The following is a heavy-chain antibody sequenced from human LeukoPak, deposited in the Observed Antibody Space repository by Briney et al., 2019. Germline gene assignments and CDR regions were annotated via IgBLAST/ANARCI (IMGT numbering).Heavy chain of an antibody. D-gene: IGHD1-14*01. CDR1: GGSFSGYY. J-gene: IGHJ6*03. CDR2: INHSGST. Sequence: PSETLSLTCAVYGGSFSGYYWSWIRQPPGKGLEWIGEINHSGSTNYNPSLKSRVTISVDTSKNQFSLKLSSVTAADTAVYYCARRKLTHYYYYYMDVWGKGTTVTVSS. CDR3: ARRKLTHYYYYYMDV. V-gene: IGHV4-34*01.